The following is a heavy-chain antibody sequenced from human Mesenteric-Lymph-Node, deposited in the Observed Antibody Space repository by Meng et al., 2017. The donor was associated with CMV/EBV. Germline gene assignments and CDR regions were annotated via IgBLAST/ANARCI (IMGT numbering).Heavy chain of an antibody. J-gene: IGHJ5*02. CDR2: INPSGGGT. Sequence: ASVKVSCKTSGNSFTSYYIHWVRQAPGQGLEWMGVINPSGGGTSYAQKFQGRVTMTRDSSTSTVYMELSRLRSEDAAMYYCARAQAPEHWFDPWGQGTLVTVSS. CDR1: GNSFTSYY. CDR3: ARAQAPEHWFDP. D-gene: IGHD1-14*01. V-gene: IGHV1-46*01.